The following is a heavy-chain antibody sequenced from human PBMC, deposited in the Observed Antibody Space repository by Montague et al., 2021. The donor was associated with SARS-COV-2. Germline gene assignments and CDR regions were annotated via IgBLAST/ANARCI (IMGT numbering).Heavy chain of an antibody. Sequence: PALVKSTQTLTLTCTFPGFSLSTSGVCVSRIRQPPGKALEWLALIDWXDDKYYSTSLKTRLTISKDTSKNQVVLTMTNMDPVDTATYYCARIGGATRGYAFDIWGQGTMVTVSS. D-gene: IGHD1-26*01. CDR3: ARIGGATRGYAFDI. V-gene: IGHV2-70*01. CDR2: IDWXDDK. J-gene: IGHJ3*02. CDR1: GFSLSTSGVC.